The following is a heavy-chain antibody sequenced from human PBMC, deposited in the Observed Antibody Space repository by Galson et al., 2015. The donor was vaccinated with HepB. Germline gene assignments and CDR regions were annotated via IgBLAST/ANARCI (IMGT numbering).Heavy chain of an antibody. CDR2: ISAYNGNT. V-gene: IGHV1-18*01. D-gene: IGHD3-10*01. CDR3: ARFSLFAVLHN. CDR1: GYTFTSYG. J-gene: IGHJ4*02. Sequence: SVKVSCKASGYTFTSYGIPWVRQAPGQGLEWMGWISAYNGNTDYAQKFQDRVTMTTETSTSTAYMELRSLRSDDTAVYFCARFSLFAVLHNWGQGTLVTGSS.